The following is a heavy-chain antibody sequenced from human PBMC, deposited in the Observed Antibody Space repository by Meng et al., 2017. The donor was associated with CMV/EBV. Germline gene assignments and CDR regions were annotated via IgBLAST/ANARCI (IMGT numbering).Heavy chain of an antibody. D-gene: IGHD3-10*01. J-gene: IGHJ5*02. V-gene: IGHV4-39*07. Sequence: SETLSLTCTVSGGSNSSSSYYWGWIRQPPGKGLEWIGSIYYSGSTYYNPSLKSRVTISVDTSKNQFSLKLSSVTAVDTAVYYCARRITSDRFDPWGQGTLVTVSS. CDR3: ARRITSDRFDP. CDR1: GGSNSSSSYY. CDR2: IYYSGST.